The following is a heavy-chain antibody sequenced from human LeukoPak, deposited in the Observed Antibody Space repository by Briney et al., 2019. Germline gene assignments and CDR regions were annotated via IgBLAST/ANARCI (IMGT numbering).Heavy chain of an antibody. Sequence: PGGSLRLSCTASGFTFSSYAMDWVRQAPGKGLEWVSYISGTSGSIYFAASVKGRFTISRDNANNSLFLQMNNLGAEDTAVYYCVRDSWRTFGHWGQGALVTVSS. V-gene: IGHV3-48*04. CDR2: ISGTSGSI. J-gene: IGHJ4*02. CDR1: GFTFSSYA. D-gene: IGHD5-24*01. CDR3: VRDSWRTFGH.